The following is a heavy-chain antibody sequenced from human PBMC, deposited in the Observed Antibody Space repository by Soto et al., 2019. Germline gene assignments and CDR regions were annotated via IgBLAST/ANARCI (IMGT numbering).Heavy chain of an antibody. CDR1: GDSISSTYSY. CDR3: ARPQGTTSMYHWFDP. Sequence: SETLSLTCTVSGDSISSTYSYWGWIRQPPGKGLEWIGSIYYNGKTYYNPSLGRRVTISVDTSKNHFSLMLTSVTAADAAVYFCARPQGTTSMYHWFDPWGQGTPVTVSS. D-gene: IGHD4-17*01. J-gene: IGHJ5*02. CDR2: IYYNGKT. V-gene: IGHV4-39*02.